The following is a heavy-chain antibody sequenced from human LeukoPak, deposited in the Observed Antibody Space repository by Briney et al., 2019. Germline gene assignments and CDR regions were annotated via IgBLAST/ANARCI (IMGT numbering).Heavy chain of an antibody. CDR3: ARGHYDVLAASYKWTPDY. Sequence: GGSLRLSCAASGFTFNTFNMNWVRQAPGKGLEWVSSITSGGDYIYYADSVKGRFTTSRDNAKNSLSLQLNSLRVEDTAVYYCARGHYDVLAASYKWTPDYWGQGTLVTVSS. J-gene: IGHJ4*02. D-gene: IGHD3-9*01. V-gene: IGHV3-21*01. CDR1: GFTFNTFN. CDR2: ITSGGDYI.